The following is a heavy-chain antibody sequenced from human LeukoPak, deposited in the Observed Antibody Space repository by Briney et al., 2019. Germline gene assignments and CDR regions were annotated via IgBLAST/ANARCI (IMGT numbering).Heavy chain of an antibody. CDR1: GGSFSGYY. CDR3: ARAQPRGYSYGFAY. D-gene: IGHD5-18*01. Sequence: KPSETLSLTCAVSGGSFSGYYWNWIRQPPGKGLEWIGEINHSGSTNYNPSLKSRVTISVDTSKNQFSLKLSSVTAADTAVYYCARAQPRGYSYGFAYWGQGTLVTVSS. CDR2: INHSGST. J-gene: IGHJ4*02. V-gene: IGHV4-34*01.